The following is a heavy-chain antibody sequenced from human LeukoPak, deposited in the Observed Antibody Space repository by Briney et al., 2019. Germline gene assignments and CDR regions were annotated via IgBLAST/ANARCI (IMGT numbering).Heavy chain of an antibody. Sequence: GGSLRLSRAASGFTFSSYWMNWVRQAPGKGLVWVSRIASVGSSTTYADSVKGRFSISRDNAKNTLYLQMNSLRVEDTAVYYCARGRPHGNDYWGQGTLVTVSS. CDR1: GFTFSSYW. V-gene: IGHV3-74*01. CDR3: ARGRPHGNDY. D-gene: IGHD4-23*01. CDR2: IASVGSST. J-gene: IGHJ4*02.